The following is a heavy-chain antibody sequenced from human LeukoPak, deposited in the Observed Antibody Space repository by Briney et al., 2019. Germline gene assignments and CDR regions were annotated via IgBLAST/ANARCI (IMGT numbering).Heavy chain of an antibody. CDR1: GFTFSSYA. D-gene: IGHD3-3*01. CDR2: ISGSGGST. J-gene: IGHJ3*02. CDR3: AKDHYDFWSGYYLDAFGI. Sequence: GGFLRLSCAASGFTFSSYAMSWVRQAPGKGLEWVSAISGSGGSTYYADSVKGRFTISRDNSKNTLYLQMNSLRAEDTAVYYCAKDHYDFWSGYYLDAFGIWGQGTMVTVSS. V-gene: IGHV3-23*01.